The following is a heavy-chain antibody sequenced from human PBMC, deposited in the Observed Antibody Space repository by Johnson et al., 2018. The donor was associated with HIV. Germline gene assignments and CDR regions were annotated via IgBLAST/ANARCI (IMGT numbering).Heavy chain of an antibody. CDR1: GFSFSPYA. D-gene: IGHD5-12*01. CDR3: ARGGGWATDAFDI. CDR2: ISHDGSKK. Sequence: QVQLVESGGGVVQPGRSLRLSCAASGFSFSPYALHWVRQPPGKGLEWVAVISHDGSKKYYADSVEGRFTISRDNAKNSLYLQMNSLRVEDTALYYCARGGGWATDAFDIWGQGTMVTVSS. J-gene: IGHJ3*02. V-gene: IGHV3-30*04.